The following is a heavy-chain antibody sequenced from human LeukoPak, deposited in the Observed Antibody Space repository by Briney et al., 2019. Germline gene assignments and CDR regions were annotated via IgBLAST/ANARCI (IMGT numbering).Heavy chain of an antibody. D-gene: IGHD6-19*01. J-gene: IGHJ4*03. V-gene: IGHV1-2*02. CDR2: MDPNSGAS. CDR1: AYTFTVYF. Sequence: SVNVSCTASAYTFTVYFMHWVRQAPGQGLEWMGWMDPNSGASNYTQKFQGRVPKTRETAITTCSMELSRLTSDDTASDTWARDVGVAGGISPIDYSGHRT. CDR3: ARDVGVAGGISPIDY.